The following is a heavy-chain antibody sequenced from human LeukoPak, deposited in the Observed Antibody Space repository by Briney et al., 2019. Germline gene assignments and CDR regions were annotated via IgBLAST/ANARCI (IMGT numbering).Heavy chain of an antibody. J-gene: IGHJ5*02. Sequence: SVKVSCKASGGTFSSYAISWVRQAPGQGLEWMGRIIPIFGTANYAQKFQGRVTITTDESTSTAYMELSSLRSEDTAVYYCATGYYYGSGSYPYNWFDPWGQGTLVTVSS. V-gene: IGHV1-69*05. CDR1: GGTFSSYA. D-gene: IGHD3-10*01. CDR3: ATGYYYGSGSYPYNWFDP. CDR2: IIPIFGTA.